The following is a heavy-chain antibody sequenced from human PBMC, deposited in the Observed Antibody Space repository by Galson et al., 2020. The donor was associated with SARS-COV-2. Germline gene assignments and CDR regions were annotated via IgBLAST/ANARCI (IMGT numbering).Heavy chain of an antibody. CDR3: ARVSGRITIFGVVIIDAFDI. CDR2: IYYSGST. V-gene: IGHV4-30-4*01. Sequence: TSETLSLTCTVSGGSISSGDYYWSWIRQPPGKGLEWIGYIYYSGSTYYNPSLKSRVTISVDTSKNQFSLKLSSVTAADTAVYYCARVSGRITIFGVVIIDAFDIWGQGTMVTVSS. J-gene: IGHJ3*02. CDR1: GGSISSGDYY. D-gene: IGHD3-3*01.